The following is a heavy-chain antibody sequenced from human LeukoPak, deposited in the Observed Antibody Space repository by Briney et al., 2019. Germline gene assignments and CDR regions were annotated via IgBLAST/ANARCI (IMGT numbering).Heavy chain of an antibody. D-gene: IGHD2-2*01. V-gene: IGHV4-59*01. Sequence: SETLSLTCTVSGGSISSYYWSWIRQPPGKGLEWIGYIYTSGSTNYNPSLKSRVTISVDTSKNQFSLKLSSVTAADTAVYYCARDCSSTSCYGIWGQGTMVTVSS. J-gene: IGHJ3*02. CDR3: ARDCSSTSCYGI. CDR2: IYTSGST. CDR1: GGSISSYY.